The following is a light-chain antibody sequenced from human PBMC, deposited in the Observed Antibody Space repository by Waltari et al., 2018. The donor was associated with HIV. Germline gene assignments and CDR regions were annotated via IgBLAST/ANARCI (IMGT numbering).Light chain of an antibody. CDR2: GAS. V-gene: IGKV3-20*01. CDR3: QQYSGSRPIT. Sequence: EIVLTQSPGTLSLSPGERATLSCRASQSVSSSYLAWYQQKPGQAPRLLIYGASSRATGIPDRFSGSGSGTDFTRTISRLEPEDFAVYFCQQYSGSRPITFGQGTRLEIK. J-gene: IGKJ5*01. CDR1: QSVSSSY.